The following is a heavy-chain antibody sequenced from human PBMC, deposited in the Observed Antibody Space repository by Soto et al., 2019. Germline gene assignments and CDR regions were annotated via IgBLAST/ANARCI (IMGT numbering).Heavy chain of an antibody. D-gene: IGHD3-22*01. CDR3: ARDATFDSSGYYYVSWFDL. J-gene: IGHJ5*02. CDR2: IFHSGST. CDR1: GGSISDSDW. V-gene: IGHV4-4*02. Sequence: SETLSLTCVVSGGSISDSDWWSWVRQPPGKGLEWIGEIFHSGSTNYNPSLKSRVTMSVDKSKNQFSLKLNSVNAADTAVYFCARDATFDSSGYYYVSWFDLWGQGTPVTVSS.